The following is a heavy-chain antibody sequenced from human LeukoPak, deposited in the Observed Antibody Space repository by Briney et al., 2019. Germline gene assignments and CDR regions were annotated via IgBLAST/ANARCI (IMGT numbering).Heavy chain of an antibody. J-gene: IGHJ4*02. D-gene: IGHD2-21*02. CDR3: VRGDGPLDY. Sequence: PGGSLRLSCAASGFTFRSYSMNWVRQAPGKGLVWVSRINSDGSGTRYADSVKGRFTISRDNAKNTLFLQMNSLRAEDTAVYYCVRGDGPLDYWGQGTLVTVSS. V-gene: IGHV3-74*01. CDR1: GFTFRSYS. CDR2: INSDGSGT.